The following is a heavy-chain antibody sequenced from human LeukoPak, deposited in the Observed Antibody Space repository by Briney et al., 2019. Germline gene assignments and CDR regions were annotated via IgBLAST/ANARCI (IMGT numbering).Heavy chain of an antibody. J-gene: IGHJ4*02. CDR2: INPNSGGT. D-gene: IGHD2-2*01. CDR1: GYTFTGYY. CDR3: ARGGVVVVAPAATDY. V-gene: IGHV1-2*02. Sequence: GASVKVSCKASGYTFTGYYMHWVRQAPGQGLEWMGWINPNSGGTNYAQKFQGRVTMTRDTSISTTYMELSRLRSDDTAVYYCARGGVVVVAPAATDYWGQGTLVTVSS.